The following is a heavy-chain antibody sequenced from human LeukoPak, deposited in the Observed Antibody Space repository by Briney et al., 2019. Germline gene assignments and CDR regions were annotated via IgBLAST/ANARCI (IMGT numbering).Heavy chain of an antibody. CDR2: ISGSGGST. J-gene: IGHJ4*02. CDR1: GFTFSGYA. CDR3: AKVYDSSGYYFNY. D-gene: IGHD3-22*01. V-gene: IGHV3-23*01. Sequence: PGGSLRLTCAASGFTFSGYAMSYVRQAPGKGLEWVSAISGSGGSTYYADSVKGRFTISRDNSKNTLYLQINSLRAEDRAVYYCAKVYDSSGYYFNYWGQGTLVTVSS.